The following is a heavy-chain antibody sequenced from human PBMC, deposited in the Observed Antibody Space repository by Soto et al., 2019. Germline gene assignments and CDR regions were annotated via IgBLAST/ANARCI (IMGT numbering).Heavy chain of an antibody. J-gene: IGHJ5*02. CDR3: ARHDGICSGGSCYSEWFDP. V-gene: IGHV4-39*01. Sequence: QLQLQESGPGLVKPSETLSLTCTVSGGSISSSSYYWGWIRQPPGKGLEWIGSIDYSGSTYYNPSLKSRVTISVDTSKNQFSLKLSSVTAADTAVYYCARHDGICSGGSCYSEWFDPWGQGTLVTVSS. CDR2: IDYSGST. D-gene: IGHD2-15*01. CDR1: GGSISSSSYY.